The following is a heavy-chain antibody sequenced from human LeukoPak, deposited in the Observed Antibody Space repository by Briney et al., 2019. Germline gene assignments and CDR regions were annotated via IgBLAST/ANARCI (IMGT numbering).Heavy chain of an antibody. V-gene: IGHV4-34*01. D-gene: IGHD2-15*01. CDR2: INHSGST. CDR1: GGSFSGYY. J-gene: IGHJ6*03. Sequence: PSETLSLTCAVYGGSFSGYYWSWIRQPPGKGLESIGEINHSGSTDYNPSLKSRVTISVDTSKNQFSLKLSSVTAADTAVYYCARGRPPIYCSGGSCPRYYYYYMDVWGKGTTVTVSS. CDR3: ARGRPPIYCSGGSCPRYYYYYMDV.